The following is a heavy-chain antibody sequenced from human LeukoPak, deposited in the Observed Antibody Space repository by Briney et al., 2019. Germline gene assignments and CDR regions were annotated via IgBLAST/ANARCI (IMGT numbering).Heavy chain of an antibody. CDR2: INHSGST. Sequence: PSETLSLTCAVYGGSFSGYYWSWIRQPPGKGLEWIGEINHSGSTNYNPSLKSRVTISVDTSKNQFSLKLSSVTAADTAVYYCGRGQGYCSGGSCYRPFDPWGQGTLVTVSS. V-gene: IGHV4-34*01. D-gene: IGHD2-15*01. CDR1: GGSFSGYY. CDR3: GRGQGYCSGGSCYRPFDP. J-gene: IGHJ5*02.